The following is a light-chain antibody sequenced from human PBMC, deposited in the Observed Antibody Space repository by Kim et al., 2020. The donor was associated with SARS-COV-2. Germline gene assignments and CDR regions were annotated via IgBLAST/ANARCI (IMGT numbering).Light chain of an antibody. CDR1: QGISNY. Sequence: SASVGDRVLITCRASQGISNYLVWYQQKPGNVPKLLIYAASTLQSGVPSRFSGSGSGTDFTLTISSLQPEDVATYYCQNYNSAPLTFGGGTKVEI. J-gene: IGKJ4*01. V-gene: IGKV1-27*01. CDR2: AAS. CDR3: QNYNSAPLT.